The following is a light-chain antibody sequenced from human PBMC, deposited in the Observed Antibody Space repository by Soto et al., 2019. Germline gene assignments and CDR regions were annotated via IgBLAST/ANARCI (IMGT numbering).Light chain of an antibody. J-gene: IGKJ5*01. V-gene: IGKV4-1*01. CDR3: QQYHSDPIT. Sequence: FVKTQSPDSLAGSRGERATIKCKASQSVLSNSNNKNYLAWFQQRSGQPPKLLIYWASSRQSGVPDRFSGSGSATDFTLTISSLQAEDVAVYYCQQYHSDPITFGQGTRLEIK. CDR1: QSVLSNSNNKNY. CDR2: WAS.